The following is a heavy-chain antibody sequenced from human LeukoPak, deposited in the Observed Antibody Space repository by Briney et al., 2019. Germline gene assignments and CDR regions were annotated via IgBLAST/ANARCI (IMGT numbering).Heavy chain of an antibody. CDR3: RRHGNYNFDC. V-gene: IGHV3-7*05. Sequence: GGSLRLSCAASGFTFSSYWMGWVRQAPGKGLEWVANINKDGSDKYYVDSAKGRFTISRDNAKNSLYLQMNSLRVEDTAVYYCRRHGNYNFDCWGQGTLVTVSS. CDR2: INKDGSDK. J-gene: IGHJ4*02. D-gene: IGHD5-24*01. CDR1: GFTFSSYW.